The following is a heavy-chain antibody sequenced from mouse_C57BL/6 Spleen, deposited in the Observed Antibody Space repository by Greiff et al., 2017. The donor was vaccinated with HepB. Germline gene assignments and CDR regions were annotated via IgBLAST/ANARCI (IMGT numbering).Heavy chain of an antibody. V-gene: IGHV1-59*01. D-gene: IGHD2-14*01. CDR3: ARYYRGYFDV. J-gene: IGHJ1*03. CDR2: IDPSDSYT. CDR1: GYTFTSYW. Sequence: QVQLQQSGAELVRPGTSVKLSCKASGYTFTSYWMHWVKQRPGQGLEWIGVIDPSDSYTNYNQKFKGKATLTVDTSSSTAYMQLSSLTSEDSAVYYCARYYRGYFDVWGTGTTVTVSS.